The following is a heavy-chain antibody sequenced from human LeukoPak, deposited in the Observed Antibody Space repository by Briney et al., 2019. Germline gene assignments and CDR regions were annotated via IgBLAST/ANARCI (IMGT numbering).Heavy chain of an antibody. D-gene: IGHD1-7*01. J-gene: IGHJ3*02. CDR2: IYYSGST. CDR1: GGSISSYY. V-gene: IGHV4-59*08. Sequence: SETLSLTCTVSGGSISSYYWSWIRQPPGKGLEWIGYIYYSGSTNYNPSLKSRVTISVDTSKNQFSLKLSSVTAADTAVYYCARQGTLVYLNGAFDIWGQGTMVTVSS. CDR3: ARQGTLVYLNGAFDI.